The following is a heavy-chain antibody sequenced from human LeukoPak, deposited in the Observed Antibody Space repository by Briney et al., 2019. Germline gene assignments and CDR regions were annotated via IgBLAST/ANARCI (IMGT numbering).Heavy chain of an antibody. CDR2: IYYSGST. CDR1: GGSISSGDYY. J-gene: IGHJ4*02. D-gene: IGHD2-15*01. CDR3: ARDLGGGSCYFDY. V-gene: IGHV4-30-4*01. Sequence: PSETPSLTCTVSGGSISSGDYYWSWIRQPPGKGLEWIGYIYYSGSTYYNPSLKSRVTISVDTSKNQFSLKLSSVTAADTAVYYCARDLGGGSCYFDYWGQGTLVTVSS.